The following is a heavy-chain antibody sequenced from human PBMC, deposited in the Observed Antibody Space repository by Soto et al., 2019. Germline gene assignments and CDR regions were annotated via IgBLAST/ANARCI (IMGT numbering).Heavy chain of an antibody. V-gene: IGHV1-2*02. Sequence: ASVKVSCKASGYTFTGYSMHWVRQAPGQGLEWMGWINPNSGGTNYAQKFQGRVTMTRDTSISTAYMELSSLRSDDTAVYYCARDRHLNLRGYSYGSVPRYYGMDVWGQGTTVTVSS. CDR3: ARDRHLNLRGYSYGSVPRYYGMDV. D-gene: IGHD5-18*01. CDR2: INPNSGGT. J-gene: IGHJ6*02. CDR1: GYTFTGYS.